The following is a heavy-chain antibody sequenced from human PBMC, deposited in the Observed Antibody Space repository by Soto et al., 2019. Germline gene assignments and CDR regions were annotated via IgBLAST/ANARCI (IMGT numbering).Heavy chain of an antibody. CDR3: ARAEGYASFDF. CDR2: ISSSGSTR. V-gene: IGHV3-48*03. D-gene: IGHD2-15*01. Sequence: GGSLRLSCAASGFTFSSYEMNWVRQAPGKGLEWLSYISSSGSTRYYADSVKGRFTISRDNAKNSLFLQMNSLRADDTAVYYCARAEGYASFDFWGQGTLVTVSS. J-gene: IGHJ4*02. CDR1: GFTFSSYE.